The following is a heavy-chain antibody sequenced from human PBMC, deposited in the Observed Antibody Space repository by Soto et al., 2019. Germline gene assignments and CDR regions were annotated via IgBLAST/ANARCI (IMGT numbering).Heavy chain of an antibody. J-gene: IGHJ4*02. CDR2: INPSGST. D-gene: IGHD6-13*01. CDR1: GDSSSASF. CDR3: ARGRKEYSSSWYVD. Sequence: SETLSLTCVVYGDSSSASFWTWIRQPPGKGLEWIGDINPSGSTNYNPSLTSRVTISVDTSKNQFSLKLTSVTAADTAVYYCARGRKEYSSSWYVDWGQGTLVTVSS. V-gene: IGHV4-34*01.